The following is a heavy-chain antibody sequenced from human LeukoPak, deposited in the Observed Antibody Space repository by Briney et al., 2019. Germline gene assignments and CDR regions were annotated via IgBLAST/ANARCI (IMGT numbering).Heavy chain of an antibody. J-gene: IGHJ4*02. D-gene: IGHD5-12*01. CDR2: ISYDGSNK. V-gene: IGHV3-30*03. CDR1: GFTFSSYG. Sequence: GGSLRLSCAASGFTFSSYGMHWVRQAPGKGLEWVAVISYDGSNKYYADSVKGRFTISRDNSKNTLYLQMNSLRAEDTAVYYCARATASVDIVATDFDYWGQGTLVTVSS. CDR3: ARATASVDIVATDFDY.